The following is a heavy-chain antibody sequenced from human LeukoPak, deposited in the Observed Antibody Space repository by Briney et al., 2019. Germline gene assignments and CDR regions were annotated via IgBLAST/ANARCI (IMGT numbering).Heavy chain of an antibody. D-gene: IGHD2-2*01. CDR2: ISSNGGST. Sequence: HPGGSLRLSCAASGFTFSSYAMHWVRQAPGKGLEYFSAISSNGGSTYYANSVKGRFTISRDNYKNTLYLQMGSLRAEDMAVYYCARAEYCSSTSCYSPYYYYYYMDVWGKGTTVTVSS. CDR1: GFTFSSYA. V-gene: IGHV3-64*01. J-gene: IGHJ6*03. CDR3: ARAEYCSSTSCYSPYYYYYYMDV.